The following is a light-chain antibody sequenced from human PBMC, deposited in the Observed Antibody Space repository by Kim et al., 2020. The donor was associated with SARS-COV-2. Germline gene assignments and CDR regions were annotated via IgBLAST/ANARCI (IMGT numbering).Light chain of an antibody. V-gene: IGKV3-15*01. CDR2: GAS. CDR3: QQYNKWLFT. J-gene: IGKJ2*01. CDR1: QSVGSE. Sequence: SVSPGERVTLSGRASQSVGSELVWFQQKVGQAPRVLIHGASTRATDVPDRFSGSGSGTEFTLTISSLQSEDFAVYYCQQYNKWLFTFGQGTKLEI.